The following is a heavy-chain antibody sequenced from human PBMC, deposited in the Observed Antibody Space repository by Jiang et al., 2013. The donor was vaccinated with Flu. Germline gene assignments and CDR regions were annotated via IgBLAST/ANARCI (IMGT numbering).Heavy chain of an antibody. CDR2: IYTSGST. Sequence: YWSWIRQPPGKGLEWIGYIYTSGSTNYNPSLKSRVTISVDTSKNQFSLKLSSVTAADTAVYYCARAYYDFWSGYYWANYYFDYWGQGTLVTVSS. CDR1: Y. V-gene: IGHV4-4*09. J-gene: IGHJ4*02. CDR3: ARAYYDFWSGYYWANYYFDY. D-gene: IGHD3-3*01.